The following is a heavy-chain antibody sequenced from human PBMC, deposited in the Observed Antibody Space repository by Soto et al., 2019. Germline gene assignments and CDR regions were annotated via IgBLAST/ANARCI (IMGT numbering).Heavy chain of an antibody. CDR2: ISGSGGST. V-gene: IGHV3-23*01. CDR3: AKRRGDFVRRRPTPRGIDV. J-gene: IGHJ6*02. CDR1: GCTFSSYA. D-gene: IGHD3-3*01. Sequence: RESLILSYRASGCTFSSYAMIWFRQALGKGLEWVSAISGSGGSTYYADSVKGRFTISRDNSKNTLYLQMNSLRAEDTAVYYCAKRRGDFVRRRPTPRGIDVPGQGPMVT.